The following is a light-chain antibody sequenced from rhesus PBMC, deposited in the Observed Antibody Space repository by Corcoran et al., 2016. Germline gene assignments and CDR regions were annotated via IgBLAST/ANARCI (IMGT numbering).Light chain of an antibody. J-gene: IGKJ4*01. CDR3: LQDYTTPLT. V-gene: IGKV1-94*01. Sequence: DIQMTQSPSSLSASVGDRVTVTCRASQCINKEFSWYQQKQGKAHTHLIYAASSLETGGSSRFSGNGAETDFTITISSLQPGDGATYYCLQDYTTPLTCGGGTKVGSK. CDR1: QCINKE. CDR2: AAS.